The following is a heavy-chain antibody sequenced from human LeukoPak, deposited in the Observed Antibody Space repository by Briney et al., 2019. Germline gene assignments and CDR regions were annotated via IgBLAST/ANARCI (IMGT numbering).Heavy chain of an antibody. V-gene: IGHV3-64*01. CDR2: ITGDGSTP. CDR3: ARVGFSGYDS. D-gene: IGHD5-12*01. CDR1: GLVFSNYA. Sequence: PGGSLRLSCATSGLVFSNYAMNWVRQAPWKGLQYVSAITGDGSTPYYANSVKGRFTISRDNSKNTLYLQMGSLRSEDMAVYYCARVGFSGYDSWGQGTLVTVSS. J-gene: IGHJ5*02.